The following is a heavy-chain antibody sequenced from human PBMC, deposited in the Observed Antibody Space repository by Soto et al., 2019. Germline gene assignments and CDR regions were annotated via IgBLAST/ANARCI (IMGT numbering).Heavy chain of an antibody. CDR3: ARGHVLEEQDY. CDR1: GYTFTGYY. D-gene: IGHD1-1*01. V-gene: IGHV1-2*04. CDR2: LNPNSGDT. Sequence: QVQLVQSGAEVKKPGASVKVSCKASGYTFTGYYMHWVRQAPGQGLEWMGWLNPNSGDTNYAQKFQGWVTMTRDTYISTAYMELSRLRSDDTAVYYCARGHVLEEQDYWGQGTLVTVSS. J-gene: IGHJ4*02.